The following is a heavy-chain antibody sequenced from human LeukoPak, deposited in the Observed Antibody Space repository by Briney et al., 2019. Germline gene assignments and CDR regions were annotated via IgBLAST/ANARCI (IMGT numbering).Heavy chain of an antibody. V-gene: IGHV4-59*01. CDR1: GGSINSYY. CDR3: ARGPLQPEFDY. J-gene: IGHJ4*02. Sequence: SETLSLTCTVSGGSINSYYWSWIRQPPGKGLEWIGYIYYTGSTNYNPSLKSRVTISVDTSKNQFSLKLSSVTAADTAVYHCARGPLQPEFDYWGQGTLVTVSS. D-gene: IGHD4-11*01. CDR2: IYYTGST.